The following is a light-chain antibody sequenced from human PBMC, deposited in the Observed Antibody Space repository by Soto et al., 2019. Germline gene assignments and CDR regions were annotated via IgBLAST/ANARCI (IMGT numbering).Light chain of an antibody. CDR3: QQYNSYST. V-gene: IGKV1-5*01. J-gene: IGKJ1*01. Sequence: DIQMTQSPSTLSASLGDRVTITCRASQSISSWLAWYQQKPGKAPKLLIYDASSLESGVPSRLSGSGSGTEFTLTIRSLQPDDFASYYCQQYNSYSTFGQGTKVDIK. CDR1: QSISSW. CDR2: DAS.